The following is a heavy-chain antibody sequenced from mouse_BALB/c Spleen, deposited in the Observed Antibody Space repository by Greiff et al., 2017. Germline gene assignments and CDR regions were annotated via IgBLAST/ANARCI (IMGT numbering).Heavy chain of an antibody. CDR3: ARTGNYGYFDV. J-gene: IGHJ1*01. CDR1: GFSLTSYG. CDR2: IWSGGST. Sequence: QVHVKQSGPGLVQPSQSLSITCTVSGFSLTSYGVHWVRQSPGKGLEWLGVIWSGGSTDYNAAFISRLSISKDNSKSQVFFKMNSLQATDTAIYYCARTGNYGYFDVWGAGTTVTVSS. D-gene: IGHD2-1*01. V-gene: IGHV2-2*02.